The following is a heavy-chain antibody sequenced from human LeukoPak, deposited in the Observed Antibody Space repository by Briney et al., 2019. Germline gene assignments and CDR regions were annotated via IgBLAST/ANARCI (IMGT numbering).Heavy chain of an antibody. V-gene: IGHV1-2*02. CDR1: GYTFTGYY. Sequence: ASVKVSCKASGYTFTGYYMHWVRQAPGQGLEWMGWINPDSGGTNYAQKLQGRVTMTRDTSISTAYMELSRLRSDDTAVYYCARECRYCSGGSCYNWFDPWGQGTLVTVSS. D-gene: IGHD2-15*01. CDR3: ARECRYCSGGSCYNWFDP. CDR2: INPDSGGT. J-gene: IGHJ5*02.